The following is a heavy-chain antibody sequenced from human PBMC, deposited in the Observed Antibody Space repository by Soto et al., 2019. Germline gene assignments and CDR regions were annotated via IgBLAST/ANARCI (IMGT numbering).Heavy chain of an antibody. V-gene: IGHV3-74*01. Sequence: EVQLVESGGGLVQPGGSLRLSCAVSGFTFSSFWMHWVRQAPGEGLVWVSRINTDGSSTSYADSVKGRFTISRDNAKNTPHLQINSLRVEDTAMYYCAKRGVDTFGLSYWGQGTLVTVSS. CDR3: AKRGVDTFGLSY. J-gene: IGHJ4*02. CDR1: GFTFSSFW. D-gene: IGHD3-10*01. CDR2: INTDGSST.